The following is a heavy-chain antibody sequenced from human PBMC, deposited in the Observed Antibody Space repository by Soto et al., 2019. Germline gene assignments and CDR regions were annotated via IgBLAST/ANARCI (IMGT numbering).Heavy chain of an antibody. Sequence: GGSLRLSCAASGFTFSSYGMHWARQAPGKGLEWVAVISYDGSNKYYADSVKGRFTISRDNSKNTLYLQMNSLRAEDTAVYYCANGPRSMITFGGVIVIPYDAFDIWGQGTMVTVSS. CDR2: ISYDGSNK. J-gene: IGHJ3*02. CDR3: ANGPRSMITFGGVIVIPYDAFDI. CDR1: GFTFSSYG. D-gene: IGHD3-16*02. V-gene: IGHV3-30*18.